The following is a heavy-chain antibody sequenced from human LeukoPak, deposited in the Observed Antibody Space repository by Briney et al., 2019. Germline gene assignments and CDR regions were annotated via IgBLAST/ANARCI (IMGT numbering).Heavy chain of an antibody. CDR3: ARQKYSSSVGYNYYYMDV. J-gene: IGHJ6*03. V-gene: IGHV4-34*01. D-gene: IGHD6-6*01. CDR2: INHSGST. CDR1: GGSFSGYY. Sequence: SETLSLTCAVYGGSFSGYYWSWIRQPPGKGLEWIGEINHSGSTNYNPSLKSRVTISVDTSKNQFSLKLSSVTAADTAVYYCARQKYSSSVGYNYYYMDVWGKGTTVTVSS.